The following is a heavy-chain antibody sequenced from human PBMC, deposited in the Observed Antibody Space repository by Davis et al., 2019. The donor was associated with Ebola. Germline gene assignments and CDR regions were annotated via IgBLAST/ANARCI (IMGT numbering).Heavy chain of an antibody. V-gene: IGHV3-73*01. J-gene: IGHJ4*02. CDR3: TATRSAGSDY. Sequence: GASLKISCAASGFTFSGSAMHWVRQASGKGLEWVGRIRSKANSYATAYAASVKGRFTISRDDSKNTAYLQMNSLKTEDTAVYYCTATRSAGSDYWGQGTLVTVSS. D-gene: IGHD1-14*01. CDR2: IRSKANSYAT. CDR1: GFTFSGSA.